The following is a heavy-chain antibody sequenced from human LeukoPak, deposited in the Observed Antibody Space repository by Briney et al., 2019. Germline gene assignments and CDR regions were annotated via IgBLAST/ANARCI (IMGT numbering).Heavy chain of an antibody. CDR3: ARHVPSSIAVAGTWYFDY. Sequence: KSGESLKISCKGSGYSLTSYWIGWVRQKPGKGLEWTGIIYPGESDTRYSPSFQGQVTISADKSISTAYLQWSSLKASDTAMYYCARHVPSSIAVAGTWYFDYWGQGTLVTVSS. J-gene: IGHJ4*02. V-gene: IGHV5-51*01. D-gene: IGHD6-19*01. CDR2: IYPGESDT. CDR1: GYSLTSYW.